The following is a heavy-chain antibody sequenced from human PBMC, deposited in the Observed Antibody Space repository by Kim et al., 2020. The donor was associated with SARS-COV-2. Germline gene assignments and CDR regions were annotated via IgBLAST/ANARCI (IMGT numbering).Heavy chain of an antibody. CDR2: ISAYNGNT. V-gene: IGHV1-18*01. Sequence: ASVKVSCKASGYTFTSYGISWVRQAPGQGLEWMGWISAYNGNTNYAQKLQGRVTMTADTSTSTAYMELRSLRSDGTAVYYCARALRITIFGVVIDRGGYYYGMDVWRQGTTVTVSS. CDR3: ARALRITIFGVVIDRGGYYYGMDV. D-gene: IGHD3-3*01. J-gene: IGHJ6*02. CDR1: GYTFTSYG.